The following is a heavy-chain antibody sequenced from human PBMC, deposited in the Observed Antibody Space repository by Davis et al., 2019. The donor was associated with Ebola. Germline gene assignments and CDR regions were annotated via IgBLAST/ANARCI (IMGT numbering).Heavy chain of an antibody. CDR3: ARAVGSSTSWFDP. J-gene: IGHJ5*02. CDR2: INHSGST. Sequence: SETLSLTCAVYGGSFRGYYWSWIRQPPGKGLEWIGEINHSGSTNYNPSLKSRVTISVDTSKNQFSLKLSSVTAADTAVYYCARAVGSSTSWFDPWGQGTLVTVSS. D-gene: IGHD2-2*01. CDR1: GGSFRGYY. V-gene: IGHV4-34*01.